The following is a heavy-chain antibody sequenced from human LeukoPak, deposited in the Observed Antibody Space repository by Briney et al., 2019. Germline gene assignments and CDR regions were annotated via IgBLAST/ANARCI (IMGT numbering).Heavy chain of an antibody. CDR3: ARNYDSSGYCYVGGGL. J-gene: IGHJ4*02. Sequence: GGSLRLSCAASGFTFSSYAMHWVRQAPGKGLEYVSAISSNGGSTYYANSVKGRFTISRDNSKDTLYLQMNSLRVEDTAVYYCARNYDSSGYCYVGGGLWGQGILVTVSS. V-gene: IGHV3-64*01. D-gene: IGHD3-22*01. CDR2: ISSNGGST. CDR1: GFTFSSYA.